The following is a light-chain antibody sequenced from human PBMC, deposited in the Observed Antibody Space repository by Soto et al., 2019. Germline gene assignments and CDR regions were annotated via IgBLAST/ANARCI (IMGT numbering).Light chain of an antibody. J-gene: IGKJ1*01. CDR3: QQYGSSPRT. CDR1: QSVSSTS. V-gene: IGKV3-20*01. CDR2: GAS. Sequence: EIVLTQSPGTLSLSPGERATLSCRASQSVSSTSLAWYQQKPGLAPRLLIYGASSRATGIPDRFSGSGSGTDFTLTITRLEPEDFAVYYCQQYGSSPRTFGQGTKVDI.